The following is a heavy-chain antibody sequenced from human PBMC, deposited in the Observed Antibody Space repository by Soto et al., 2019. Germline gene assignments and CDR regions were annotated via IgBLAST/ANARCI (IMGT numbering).Heavy chain of an antibody. CDR1: GFTFSSYE. CDR2: ISSSGSTI. CDR3: ARRSGYSLPRLDY. D-gene: IGHD5-18*01. J-gene: IGHJ4*02. Sequence: EVQLVESGGGLVQPGGSLRLSCAASGFTFSSYEMNLVRQDPGKGLEWVSYISSSGSTIYYADSVKGRFTISRDNAKNSLYLQMNSLRAEDTAVYYCARRSGYSLPRLDYWGQGTLVTVSS. V-gene: IGHV3-48*03.